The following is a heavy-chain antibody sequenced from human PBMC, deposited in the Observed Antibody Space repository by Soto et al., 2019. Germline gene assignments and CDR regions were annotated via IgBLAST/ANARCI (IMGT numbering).Heavy chain of an antibody. Sequence: GGSLRLSCAASGFTFSNAWMNWVRQAPGKGLEWVGRIKSKTDGGTTDYAAPVKGRFTISRDDSKNTLYLQMNSLKTEDTAVYYCTTDLEWLRLEPPYWGQGTLVTVSS. D-gene: IGHD5-12*01. V-gene: IGHV3-15*07. J-gene: IGHJ4*02. CDR1: GFTFSNAW. CDR2: IKSKTDGGTT. CDR3: TTDLEWLRLEPPY.